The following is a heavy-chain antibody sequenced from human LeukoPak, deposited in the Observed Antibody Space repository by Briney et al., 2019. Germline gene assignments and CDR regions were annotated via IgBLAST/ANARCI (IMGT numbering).Heavy chain of an antibody. CDR1: GGSISSYY. CDR3: ARAWATDYFDY. J-gene: IGHJ4*02. CDR2: IYYSGAI. Sequence: WETLSLTCTVSGGSISSYYWSWIRQPTGKGLEWIGYIYYSGAINYNPSLESRVTISVDTSTNQFSLKLSSVTAADTAMYYCARAWATDYFDYWGQGTLVTVPS. V-gene: IGHV4-59*01.